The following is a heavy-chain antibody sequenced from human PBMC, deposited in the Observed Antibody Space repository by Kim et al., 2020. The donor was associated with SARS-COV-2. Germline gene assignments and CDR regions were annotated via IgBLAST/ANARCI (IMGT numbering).Heavy chain of an antibody. V-gene: IGHV4-34*01. J-gene: IGHJ5*02. Sequence: SETLSLTCAVYGGSFSGYYWSWIRQPPGKGLEWIGEINHSGSTNYNPSLKSRVTISVDTSKNQFSLKLSSVTAADTAVYYCARGVHYYGSGSYYGSGDWFDPWGQGTLVTVSS. D-gene: IGHD3-10*01. CDR3: ARGVHYYGSGSYYGSGDWFDP. CDR2: INHSGST. CDR1: GGSFSGYY.